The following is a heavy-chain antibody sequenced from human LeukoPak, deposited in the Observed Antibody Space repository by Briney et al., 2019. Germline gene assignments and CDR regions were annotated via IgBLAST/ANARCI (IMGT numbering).Heavy chain of an antibody. CDR3: ARADYGGFDFDY. J-gene: IGHJ4*02. V-gene: IGHV3-21*01. D-gene: IGHD4-23*01. CDR2: ISSSSSYI. CDR1: GFTFSSYS. Sequence: SGRSLRLSCAASGFTFSSYSMNWVRQAPGKGLEWVSSISSSSSYIYYADSVKGRFTISRDNAKNSLYLQMNSLRAEGTAVYYCARADYGGFDFDYWGQGTQVTVSS.